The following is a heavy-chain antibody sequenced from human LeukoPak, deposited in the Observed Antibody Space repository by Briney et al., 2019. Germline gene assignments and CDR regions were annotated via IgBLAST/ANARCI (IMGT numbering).Heavy chain of an antibody. CDR1: GFTFDDYA. J-gene: IGHJ3*02. CDR2: ISWNSGSI. Sequence: GGSLRLSCAASGFTFDDYAMHWVRQAPGKGLEWVSGISWNSGSIGYADSVKGRFTISRDNAKNSLYLQMNSLRAEDTALYYCAKDGVDAFDIWGQGTMVTVSS. V-gene: IGHV3-9*01. CDR3: AKDGVDAFDI.